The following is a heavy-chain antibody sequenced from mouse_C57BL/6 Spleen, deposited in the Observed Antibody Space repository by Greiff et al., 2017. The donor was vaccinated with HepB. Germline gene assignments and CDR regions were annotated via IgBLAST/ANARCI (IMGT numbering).Heavy chain of an antibody. Sequence: VQLQQSGTVLARPGASVKMSCKTSGYTFTSYWMHWVKQRPGQGLEWIGAIYPGNSDTSYNQKFKGKAKLTAVTSASTAYMELSSLTNEDSAVYYGTGNYYGSSSYYFDYWGQGTTLTVSS. CDR3: TGNYYGSSSYYFDY. CDR2: IYPGNSDT. CDR1: GYTFTSYW. J-gene: IGHJ2*01. D-gene: IGHD1-1*01. V-gene: IGHV1-5*01.